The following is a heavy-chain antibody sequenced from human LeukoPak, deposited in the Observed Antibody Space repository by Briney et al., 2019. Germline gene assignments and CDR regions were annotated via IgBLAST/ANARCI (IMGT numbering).Heavy chain of an antibody. CDR3: ANQGSYYDSSGYPDY. CDR2: ISGSGGST. V-gene: IGHV3-23*01. J-gene: IGHJ4*02. CDR1: GYTFSNFA. Sequence: GGSLRLSCVASGYTFSNFAMTWVRQAPGKGLEWVSAISGSGGSTYYADSVKGRFTISRDNSKNTLYLQMNSLRAEDTAVYYCANQGSYYDSSGYPDYWGQGTLVTVSS. D-gene: IGHD3-22*01.